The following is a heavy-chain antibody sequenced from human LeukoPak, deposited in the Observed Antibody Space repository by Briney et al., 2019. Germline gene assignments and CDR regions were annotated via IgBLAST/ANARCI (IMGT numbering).Heavy chain of an antibody. CDR1: GGTFSSYA. J-gene: IGHJ4*02. D-gene: IGHD5-24*01. CDR3: ARGTYPLRWLQLNY. Sequence: ASVKVSCKASGGTFSSYAISWVRQAPGQGLEWMGRIIPIFGTANYAQKFQGRVTITTDESTSTAYMELSSLRPEDTAVYYCARGTYPLRWLQLNYWGQGTLVTVSS. V-gene: IGHV1-69*05. CDR2: IIPIFGTA.